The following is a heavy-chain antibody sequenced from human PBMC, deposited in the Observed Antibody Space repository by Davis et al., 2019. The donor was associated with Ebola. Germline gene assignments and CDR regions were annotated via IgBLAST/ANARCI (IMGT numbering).Heavy chain of an antibody. Sequence: AASVKVSCKASGYTFTSYGISWVRHAPGQGLEWMGWISAYNGNTNYAQNLQGRVTMTTDPSTSTAYMEVRSLRYDDTAVYYCARAVTMVLPSGWFDPWGQGTLVTVSS. CDR1: GYTFTSYG. D-gene: IGHD3-10*01. V-gene: IGHV1-18*01. CDR3: ARAVTMVLPSGWFDP. J-gene: IGHJ5*02. CDR2: ISAYNGNT.